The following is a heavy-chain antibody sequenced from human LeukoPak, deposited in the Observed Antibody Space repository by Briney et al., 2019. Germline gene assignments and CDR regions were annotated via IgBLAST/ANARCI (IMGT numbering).Heavy chain of an antibody. D-gene: IGHD3-22*01. J-gene: IGHJ4*02. V-gene: IGHV6-1*01. CDR2: TLYRSKWYN. CDR1: GDSVSSNNVA. CDR3: ARDRASSGYYYAIDS. Sequence: SQTLSLTCAISGDSVSSNNVAWNWIRQSPSRGLEWLGRTLYRSKWYNDYAVSVKSRITINPDISKNQFSLQLNSVAPEDTAVYYCARDRASSGYYYAIDSWGQGTLVTVSS.